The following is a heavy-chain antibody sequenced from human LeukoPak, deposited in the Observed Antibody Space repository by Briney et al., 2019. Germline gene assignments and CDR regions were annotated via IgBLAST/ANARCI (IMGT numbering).Heavy chain of an antibody. CDR2: INHSGST. CDR1: GGSFSGYY. V-gene: IGHV4-34*01. CDR3: ARDGSIGGYWGDYYYYMDV. Sequence: SETLSLTCAVYGGSFSGYYWSWIRQPPGKGLEWIGEINHSGSTNYNPSLKSRVTISVDTSKNQFSLKLSSVTAADTAVYYCARDGSIGGYWGDYYYYMDVWGKGTTVTVSS. D-gene: IGHD5-12*01. J-gene: IGHJ6*03.